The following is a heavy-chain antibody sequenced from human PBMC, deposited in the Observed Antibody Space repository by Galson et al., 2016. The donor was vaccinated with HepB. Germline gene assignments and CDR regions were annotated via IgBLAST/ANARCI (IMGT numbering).Heavy chain of an antibody. CDR2: MKSKGGGGTT. CDR3: IHDWDYNYGMNV. V-gene: IGHV3-15*01. D-gene: IGHD2-21*01. J-gene: IGHJ6*02. CDR1: GFTFSLAW. Sequence: SLRLSCAGYGFTFSLAWMNWVRQAPGKGLEWVGRMKSKGGGGTTDFAAPVKGRFSITRDDSKHTLYLHMISLTAEDTAVYYCIHDWDYNYGMNVWGQGTTVTVSS.